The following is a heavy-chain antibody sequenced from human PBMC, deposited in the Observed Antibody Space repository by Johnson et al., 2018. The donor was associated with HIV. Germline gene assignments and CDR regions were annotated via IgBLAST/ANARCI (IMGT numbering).Heavy chain of an antibody. D-gene: IGHD3-22*01. V-gene: IGHV3-9*01. CDR1: GFTFEEYG. Sequence: EVQLVESGGGLVQPGGSLRLSCAGSGFTFEEYGIHWVRQVPGKGLEWVSGINRNGGTIGYAASVKGRFTISRDNAKNSLYLQMDTLGAEDTAVYYCASDSRISLIVGVSRGGFDIWGQGTMVTVSS. J-gene: IGHJ3*02. CDR2: INRNGGTI. CDR3: ASDSRISLIVGVSRGGFDI.